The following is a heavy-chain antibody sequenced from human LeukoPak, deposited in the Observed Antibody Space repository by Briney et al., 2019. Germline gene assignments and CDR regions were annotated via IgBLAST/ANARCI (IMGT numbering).Heavy chain of an antibody. CDR1: GGSISSSSYY. J-gene: IGHJ4*02. CDR2: IYYSGST. CDR3: ARLGGFFDY. Sequence: SETLSLTCTVSGGSISSSSYYWGWIRQPPGEGLEWIGSIYYSGSTYYNPSLKSRVTISVDTSKNQFSLKLSSMTAADTAVYYCARLGGFFDYWGQGTLVTVSS. D-gene: IGHD3-10*01. V-gene: IGHV4-39*01.